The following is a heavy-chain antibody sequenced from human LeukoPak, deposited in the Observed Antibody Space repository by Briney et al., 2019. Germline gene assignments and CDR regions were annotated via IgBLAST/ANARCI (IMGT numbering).Heavy chain of an antibody. Sequence: ASVKVSCKASGYTFTSYYMHWVRQAPGQGLEWMGWINPNSGGTNYAQKFQGRVTMTRDTSISTAYMELSRLRSDDTAVYYCARGGYIGDYYYYMDVWGKGTTVTVSS. J-gene: IGHJ6*03. D-gene: IGHD5-18*01. CDR2: INPNSGGT. V-gene: IGHV1-2*02. CDR1: GYTFTSYY. CDR3: ARGGYIGDYYYYMDV.